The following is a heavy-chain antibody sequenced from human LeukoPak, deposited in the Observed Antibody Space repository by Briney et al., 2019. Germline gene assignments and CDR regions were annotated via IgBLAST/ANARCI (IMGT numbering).Heavy chain of an antibody. J-gene: IGHJ4*02. V-gene: IGHV3-74*01. CDR2: INSDASGT. CDR1: GFTFSNYW. CDR3: MSPMTTVPSRDY. D-gene: IGHD4-17*01. Sequence: GGSLRLSCAASGFTFSNYWMHWVRHTPGQGLVWVSRINSDASGTSYADSVKGRFTIFRDNAKNTLYLQMNSLKTEDTAVYYCMSPMTTVPSRDYWGQGTLVTVSS.